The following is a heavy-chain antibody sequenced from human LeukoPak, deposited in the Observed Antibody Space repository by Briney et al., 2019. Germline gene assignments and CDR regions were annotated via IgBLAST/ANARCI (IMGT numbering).Heavy chain of an antibody. Sequence: PSETLSLTCAVYGGSFSGYYWSWIRQPPGKGLEWIGEINHSGSTNYNPSLKSRVTISVDTSKNQFSLKLSSVTAADTAVYYCASGGRLGYCSSTSCYRNYKFDYWGQGTLVTVSP. J-gene: IGHJ4*02. CDR3: ASGGRLGYCSSTSCYRNYKFDY. CDR2: INHSGST. CDR1: GGSFSGYY. V-gene: IGHV4-34*01. D-gene: IGHD2-2*01.